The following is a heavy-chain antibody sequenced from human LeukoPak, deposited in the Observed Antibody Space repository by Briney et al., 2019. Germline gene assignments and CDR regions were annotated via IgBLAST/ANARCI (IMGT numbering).Heavy chain of an antibody. CDR2: INHSGGT. CDR3: ARPRIRYFDL. D-gene: IGHD2-21*01. V-gene: IGHV4-34*01. J-gene: IGHJ2*01. CDR1: GGSFSGYY. Sequence: SETLSLTCAVYGGSFSGYYWSWIRQPPGKGLEWIGEINHSGGTNYNPSLKSRVTISVDTSKNQFSLKLSSVTAADTAVYYCARPRIRYFDLWGRGTLVTVSS.